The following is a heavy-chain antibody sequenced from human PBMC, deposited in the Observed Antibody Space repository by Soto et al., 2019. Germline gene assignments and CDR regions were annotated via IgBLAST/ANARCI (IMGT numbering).Heavy chain of an antibody. Sequence: QVQLVQSEAEVKKPGASVKVSCRASGYIFVNYGISWVRQAPGQGLEWMGWISAYNGNTKYAQEFQGRVTMTRDTATSTAYWELGSLRSDDTAAYYWARYTDVSTGSSLHYWAQGTLVTVSS. V-gene: IGHV1-18*01. J-gene: IGHJ4*02. CDR3: ARYTDVSTGSSLHY. D-gene: IGHD2-2*02. CDR2: ISAYNGNT. CDR1: GYIFVNYG.